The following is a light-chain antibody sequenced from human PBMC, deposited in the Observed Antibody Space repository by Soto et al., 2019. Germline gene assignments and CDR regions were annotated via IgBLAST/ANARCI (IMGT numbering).Light chain of an antibody. V-gene: IGKV1-33*01. J-gene: IGKJ4*01. CDR1: QDISNY. CDR2: DAS. Sequence: DIQMTQSPCSLSASVGDRVTITCQESQDISNYLNWYQQKPGKAPKLLIYDASKVETGVPSRFSGSGSGTDFTFTISSLQPEYIATYYCQQYDNLLLTFGGGTKVYIK. CDR3: QQYDNLLLT.